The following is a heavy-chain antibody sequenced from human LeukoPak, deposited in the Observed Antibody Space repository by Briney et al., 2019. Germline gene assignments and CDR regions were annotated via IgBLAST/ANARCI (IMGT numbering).Heavy chain of an antibody. CDR3: ARGATNDFWSGYGWFDP. D-gene: IGHD3-3*01. V-gene: IGHV3-30*04. J-gene: IGHJ5*02. CDR2: TSSDGSNK. Sequence: GRSLRLSCAASGFTFSSYTIHWVRQAPGKGLEWVALTSSDGSNKFYANSVKGRFTISRDNSKKTVYLQMNSLRGEDTAVYSCARGATNDFWSGYGWFDPWGQGTLVTVSS. CDR1: GFTFSSYT.